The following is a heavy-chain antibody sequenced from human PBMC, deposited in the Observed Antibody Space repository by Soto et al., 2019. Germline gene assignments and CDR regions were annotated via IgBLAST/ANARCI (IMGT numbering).Heavy chain of an antibody. V-gene: IGHV1-69*13. Sequence: ASVKVSCKASGGTFSSYAISWVRQAPGQGLEWMGGIIPIFGTANYAQKFQGRVKITADESTSTAYMDLSSLKSEDTAVYYCARFRGSSSPHHYYYYGMDVWGQGTTVTVSS. CDR3: ARFRGSSSPHHYYYYGMDV. CDR2: IIPIFGTA. D-gene: IGHD6-13*01. J-gene: IGHJ6*02. CDR1: GGTFSSYA.